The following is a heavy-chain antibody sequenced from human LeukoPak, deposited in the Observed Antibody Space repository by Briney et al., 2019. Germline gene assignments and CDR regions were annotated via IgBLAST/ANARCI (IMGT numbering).Heavy chain of an antibody. CDR3: ARDMTFCSGGSCYSLGFDI. CDR2: ISGSGGST. V-gene: IGHV3-23*01. Sequence: PGGSLRLSCAASGFTFSSYAMSWVRLAPGKGLDWVSAISGSGGSTYYADSVKGRFTISRDNAKNSLYLQMNSLRDEDTAVYYCARDMTFCSGGSCYSLGFDIWGQGTMVTVSS. CDR1: GFTFSSYA. J-gene: IGHJ3*02. D-gene: IGHD2-15*01.